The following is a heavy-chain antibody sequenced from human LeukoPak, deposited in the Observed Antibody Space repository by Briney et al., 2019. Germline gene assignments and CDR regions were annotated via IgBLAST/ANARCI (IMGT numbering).Heavy chain of an antibody. V-gene: IGHV5-51*01. CDR1: GYSFTSYW. D-gene: IGHD3-10*01. CDR3: ARVKLGRYYYGSGSPPYFDY. Sequence: GESLKISCKGSGYSFTSYWIGWVRQMPGKGLEWMGIIYPGDSDTRYSPSFQGQVTISADKSISTAYLQWSSLKASDTAMYYCARVKLGRYYYGSGSPPYFDYWGQGTLVTVSS. CDR2: IYPGDSDT. J-gene: IGHJ4*02.